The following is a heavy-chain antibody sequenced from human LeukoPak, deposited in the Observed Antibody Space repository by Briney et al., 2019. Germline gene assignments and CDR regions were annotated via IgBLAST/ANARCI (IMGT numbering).Heavy chain of an antibody. CDR2: MSGGGDSD. D-gene: IGHD4-17*01. J-gene: IGHJ4*02. V-gene: IGHV3-23*01. Sequence: GGSLRLSCAASGFTFTSYAMSWVRQTPGKGLEWVASMSGGGDSDYYADSVKGRFTVSRDKSKNTLYLQMSSLRAEDTAVYYCAKGVGDHDYWGQGTLVTVSS. CDR3: AKGVGDHDY. CDR1: GFTFTSYA.